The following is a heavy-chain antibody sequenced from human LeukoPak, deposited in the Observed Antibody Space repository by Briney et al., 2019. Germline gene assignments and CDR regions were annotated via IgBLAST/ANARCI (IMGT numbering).Heavy chain of an antibody. CDR2: MWYDGSKD. CDR3: AKDRETYEYTFDY. Sequence: GGSLRLSCAASGFSFSTYGIHWVRQAPGKGLEWVAVMWYDGSKDYYADSVKGRFTISRDTSKNTLYPQMNNLRAEDTAVYYCAKDRETYEYTFDYWGQGTLVTVSS. CDR1: GFSFSTYG. D-gene: IGHD6-6*01. J-gene: IGHJ4*02. V-gene: IGHV3-33*06.